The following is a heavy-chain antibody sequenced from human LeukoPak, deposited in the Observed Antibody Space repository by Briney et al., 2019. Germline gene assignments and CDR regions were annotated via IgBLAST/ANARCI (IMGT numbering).Heavy chain of an antibody. Sequence: GGSLRLSCAASGFTFSGHWMSWVRQAPGKGLEWVSAISGSGGSTYYADSVKGRFTISRDNSKNTLYLQMNSLRAEDTAVYYCAKEVGVPLLWFGSDAFDIWGQGTMVTVSS. CDR2: ISGSGGST. V-gene: IGHV3-23*01. J-gene: IGHJ3*02. CDR1: GFTFSGHW. D-gene: IGHD3-10*01. CDR3: AKEVGVPLLWFGSDAFDI.